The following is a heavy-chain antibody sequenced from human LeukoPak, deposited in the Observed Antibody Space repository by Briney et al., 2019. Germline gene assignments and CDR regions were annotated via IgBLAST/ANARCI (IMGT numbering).Heavy chain of an antibody. CDR1: GFTFSSYE. J-gene: IGHJ4*02. CDR3: ARTKEMATISYFDS. V-gene: IGHV3-48*03. Sequence: GGSLRLSYAASGFTFSSYEMNWVRQAPGKGLEWVSYIDGSGSTIHYADSVKGRFTISRDNAKNSLYLQMNSLRAEDTAVYYCARTKEMATISYFDSWGQGTLVTVSS. D-gene: IGHD5-24*01. CDR2: IDGSGSTI.